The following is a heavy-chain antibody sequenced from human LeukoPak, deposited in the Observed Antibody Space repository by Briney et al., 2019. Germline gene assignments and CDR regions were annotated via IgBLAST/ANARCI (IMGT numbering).Heavy chain of an antibody. CDR1: GGSFSGYY. CDR3: ASFRWAVGFEY. J-gene: IGHJ4*02. CDR2: ISHSGGT. V-gene: IGHV4-34*01. Sequence: PSETLSLTCAVYGGSFSGYYWSYIRQTPGKGLEWIGEISHSGGTNYNPSLKSRLTISVDTSKNQFSLKLNSVTAADTAVYYCASFRWAVGFEYWDQGTLATVSS. D-gene: IGHD2-15*01.